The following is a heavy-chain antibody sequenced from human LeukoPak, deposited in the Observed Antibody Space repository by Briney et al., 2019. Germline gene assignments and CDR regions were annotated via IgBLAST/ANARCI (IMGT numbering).Heavy chain of an antibody. Sequence: SETLSLTCTISGASITSYYWSWIRQPPGKALEWIGYIYYSGSTNYNPSLKSRVTISVDTTKNQFSLKLRSVTAADTAVYYCASEVVTSIEYFQHWGQGTLVTVSS. CDR3: ASEVVTSIEYFQH. CDR2: IYYSGST. J-gene: IGHJ1*01. D-gene: IGHD2-21*02. V-gene: IGHV4-59*01. CDR1: GASITSYY.